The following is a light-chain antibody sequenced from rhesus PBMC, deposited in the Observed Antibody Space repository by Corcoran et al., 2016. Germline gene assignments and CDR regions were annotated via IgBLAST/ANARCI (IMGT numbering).Light chain of an antibody. V-gene: IGKV1-25*01. J-gene: IGKJ2*01. CDR1: QGISSY. CDR2: NVS. Sequence: DIQMTQSPSSVFASVGDRVTITCRASQGISSYLAWYQQKPGKAPKLLIYNVSTLHSGVPSRLSGSGSGTEFTLTISSLQPEDFATYYCQQYNLLPYSFGQGTKVEIK. CDR3: QQYNLLPYS.